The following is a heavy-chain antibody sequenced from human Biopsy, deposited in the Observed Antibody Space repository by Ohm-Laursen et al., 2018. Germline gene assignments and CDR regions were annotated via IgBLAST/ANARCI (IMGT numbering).Heavy chain of an antibody. J-gene: IGHJ5*02. CDR3: ARDSGDGSGNYGGCFDP. D-gene: IGHD3-10*01. V-gene: IGHV1-2*02. CDR1: GHTLTGHY. Sequence: AASVKVSCKASGHTLTGHYMQWVRQAPGHGPEWLGWMNPDSGGTKYAQKFQGRVTMTRDTSISTAYMELSSLRSDDTAVYYCARDSGDGSGNYGGCFDPWGQGTLVTVSS. CDR2: MNPDSGGT.